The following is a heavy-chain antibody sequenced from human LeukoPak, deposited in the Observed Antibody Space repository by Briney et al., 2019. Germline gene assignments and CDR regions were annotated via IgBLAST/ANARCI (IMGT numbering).Heavy chain of an antibody. D-gene: IGHD2-2*02. Sequence: SETLSLTCAVSGYSISSGYYWGWIRQPPGKGLEWIGSIYHSGSTYYNPSLKSRVTISVDTSKNQFSLKLSSVTAADTAVYYCARHGGDCSSTSCYSVNWFDPWGQGTLVTLSS. J-gene: IGHJ5*02. CDR1: GYSISSGYY. CDR2: IYHSGST. CDR3: ARHGGDCSSTSCYSVNWFDP. V-gene: IGHV4-38-2*01.